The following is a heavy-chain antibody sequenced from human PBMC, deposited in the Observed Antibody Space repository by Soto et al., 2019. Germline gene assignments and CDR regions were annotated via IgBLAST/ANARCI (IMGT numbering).Heavy chain of an antibody. Sequence: GGSLRLSCAASGFTFSSYAMHWVRQAPGKGLEWVAVISYDGSNKYYADSVKGRFAISRDNSKNTLYLQMNSLRAEDTAVYYCARDILPYYYYYGMDVWGQGTTVTLSS. CDR2: ISYDGSNK. CDR1: GFTFSSYA. J-gene: IGHJ6*02. CDR3: ARDILPYYYYYGMDV. V-gene: IGHV3-30*09.